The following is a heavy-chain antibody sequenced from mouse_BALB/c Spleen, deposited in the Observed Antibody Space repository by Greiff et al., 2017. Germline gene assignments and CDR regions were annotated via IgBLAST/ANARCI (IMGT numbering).Heavy chain of an antibody. D-gene: IGHD1-1*01. J-gene: IGHJ4*01. CDR3: ASLTTGYAMDY. V-gene: IGHV5-9-1*01. CDR1: GFTFSSYA. CDR2: ISSGGSYT. Sequence: EVMLVESGGGLAKPGGSLKLSCAASGFTFSSYAMSWVRQTPEKRLEWVATISSGGSYTYYPDSVKGRFTISRDNAKNTLYLQMSSLRSEDTAMYYCASLTTGYAMDYWGQGTSVTVSS.